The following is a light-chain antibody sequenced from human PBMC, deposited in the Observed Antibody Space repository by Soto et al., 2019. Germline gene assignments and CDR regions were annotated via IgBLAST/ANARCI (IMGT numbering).Light chain of an antibody. CDR1: QRFTSH. Sequence: EIVMTQSPATLSVSPGQSVTLSCRASQRFTSHLAWYQQKPCQAPRHLIYDPSTRATGIPARFSGSGSGTAVSLPSSSLQSADSAVYYCQQSNNWPLTFGQGTKVEIK. CDR3: QQSNNWPLT. J-gene: IGKJ1*01. V-gene: IGKV3D-15*01. CDR2: DPS.